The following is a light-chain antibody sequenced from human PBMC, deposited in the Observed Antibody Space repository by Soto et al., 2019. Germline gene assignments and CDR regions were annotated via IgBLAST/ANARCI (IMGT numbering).Light chain of an antibody. Sequence: DIQMTQSPSSLSASVGDRVTITCRASQSISNYLNWYQQKPGKAPKLLIYAASSLQSGVPSRFSGSGSGTDFTLTISSLQPEDFATYYCQQSYSTPPTFGGGTKWIS. CDR3: QQSYSTPPT. V-gene: IGKV1-39*01. CDR1: QSISNY. J-gene: IGKJ4*01. CDR2: AAS.